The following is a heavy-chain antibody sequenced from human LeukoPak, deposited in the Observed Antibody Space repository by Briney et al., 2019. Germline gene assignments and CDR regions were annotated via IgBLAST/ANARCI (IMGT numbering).Heavy chain of an antibody. J-gene: IGHJ4*02. V-gene: IGHV3-48*01. CDR2: ISSRSATI. CDR1: GFTFSSYS. D-gene: IGHD3-22*01. CDR3: ARLAGDYYDSIDY. Sequence: GGSLRLSCAASGFTFSSYSMNWVRQAPGKGLEWVSYISSRSATIYYADSVKGRFTTSRDNAKNSLYLQMNSLRAEDTAVYYCARLAGDYYDSIDYWGQGTLVTVSS.